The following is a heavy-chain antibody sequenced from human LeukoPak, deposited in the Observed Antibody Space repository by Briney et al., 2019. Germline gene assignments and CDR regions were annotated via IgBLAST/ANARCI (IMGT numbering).Heavy chain of an antibody. CDR1: GFTFNSYA. CDR3: ATPLYDYVWGSYRY. J-gene: IGHJ4*02. CDR2: ISGSGGST. V-gene: IGHV3-23*01. Sequence: GGSLRLSCAASGFTFNSYAMSWVRQAPGKGLEWVSAISGSGGSTYYADSVKGRFTISRDNSKNTLYLQMNSLRAEDTAVYYCATPLYDYVWGSYRYWGQGTLVTVSS. D-gene: IGHD3-16*02.